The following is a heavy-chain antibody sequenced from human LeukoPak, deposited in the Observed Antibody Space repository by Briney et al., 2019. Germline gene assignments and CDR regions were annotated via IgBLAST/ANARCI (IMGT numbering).Heavy chain of an antibody. Sequence: SETLSLTCTVSGGSISNYYWSWIRQPPGKGLEWIGYIYYSGSTNYNPSLKSRVTISVDTSKNQFSLKLSSVTAADTAVYYCARDSSSSYFNWFDPWGQGTLVTVSS. V-gene: IGHV4-59*01. CDR2: IYYSGST. J-gene: IGHJ5*02. CDR3: ARDSSSSYFNWFDP. D-gene: IGHD6-6*01. CDR1: GGSISNYY.